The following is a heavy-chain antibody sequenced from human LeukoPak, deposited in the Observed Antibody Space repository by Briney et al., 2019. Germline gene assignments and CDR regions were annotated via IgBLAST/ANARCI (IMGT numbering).Heavy chain of an antibody. Sequence: SETLSLTCTVSGGSISSGDYYWSWIRQPPGKGLEWIGYIYYSGSTNYNPSLKSRVTISVDTSKNQFSLKLSSVTAADTAVYYCARGNIVATIFDYWGQGTLVTVSS. V-gene: IGHV4-61*08. J-gene: IGHJ4*02. CDR3: ARGNIVATIFDY. CDR2: IYYSGST. CDR1: GGSISSGDYY. D-gene: IGHD5-12*01.